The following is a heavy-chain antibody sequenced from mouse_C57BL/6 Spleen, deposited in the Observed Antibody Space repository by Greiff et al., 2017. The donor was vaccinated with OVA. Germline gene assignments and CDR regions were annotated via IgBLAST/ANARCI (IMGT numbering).Heavy chain of an antibody. Sequence: EVQLVESGPGLVKPSQSLSLTCSVTGYSITSGYYWNWIRQLPGNKLEWMGYISYDGSNNYNPSLKNRISITRDKSKNPCFLKLNSVTTEDTATYYFAREDPYGYDDGLFAYWGQGTLVTVSA. J-gene: IGHJ3*01. CDR1: GYSITSGYY. D-gene: IGHD2-2*01. V-gene: IGHV3-6*01. CDR2: ISYDGSN. CDR3: AREDPYGYDDGLFAY.